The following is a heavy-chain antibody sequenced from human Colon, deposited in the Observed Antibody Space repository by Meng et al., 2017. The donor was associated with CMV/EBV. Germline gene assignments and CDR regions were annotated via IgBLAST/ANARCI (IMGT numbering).Heavy chain of an antibody. D-gene: IGHD3-10*01. J-gene: IGHJ1*01. CDR3: GRAGARGVPIDV. CDR2: IYSNGRI. V-gene: IGHV4-4*07. Sequence: QVQLQASGPGLVQPSETLSLTCTVSGGSISGHYWTWIRRPAGEGLQWLGRIYSNGRIDENYSLRSRVTISVDTSKNQLSLRLTSVTAADTAVYYCGRAGARGVPIDVWGRGTLVTVSS. CDR1: GGSISGHY.